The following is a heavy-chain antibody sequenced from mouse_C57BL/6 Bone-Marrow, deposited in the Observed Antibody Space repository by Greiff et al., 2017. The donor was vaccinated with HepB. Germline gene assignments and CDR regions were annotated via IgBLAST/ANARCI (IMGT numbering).Heavy chain of an antibody. V-gene: IGHV1-85*01. Sequence: QVQLKESGPELVKPGASVKLSCKASGYTFTSYDINWVKQRPGQGLEWIGWIYPRDGSTKYNEKFKGKATLTVDTSSSTAYMELHSLTSEDSAVYFCAIYGSSYPFAYWGQGTLVTVSA. D-gene: IGHD1-1*01. CDR2: IYPRDGST. CDR3: AIYGSSYPFAY. CDR1: GYTFTSYD. J-gene: IGHJ3*01.